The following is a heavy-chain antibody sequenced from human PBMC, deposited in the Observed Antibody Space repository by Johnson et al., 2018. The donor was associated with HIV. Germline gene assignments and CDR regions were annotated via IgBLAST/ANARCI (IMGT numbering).Heavy chain of an antibody. CDR2: ISSNGGST. Sequence: VQLVESGGGLVQPGGSLRLSCAASGFTFDDYGMSWVRQAPGKGLEYVSAISSNGGSTYYANSVKGRFTISRDNSKNTLYLQMGSLRAEDMAVYYCARGALSPAAPDAFDIWGQGTMVTVSS. CDR1: GFTFDDYG. J-gene: IGHJ3*02. CDR3: ARGALSPAAPDAFDI. D-gene: IGHD6-13*01. V-gene: IGHV3-64*01.